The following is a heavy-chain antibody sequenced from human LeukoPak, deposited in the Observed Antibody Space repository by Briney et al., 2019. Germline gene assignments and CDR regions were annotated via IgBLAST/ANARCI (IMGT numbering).Heavy chain of an antibody. Sequence: PGGSLRLSCAASGFTFSSCAMSWVRQAPGKGLEWVSAISGSGGSTYYADSVKGRFTISRDNSKNTLYLQMNSLRAEDTAVYYCAKDPHHVLLWFGDPHDYWGQGTLVTVSS. V-gene: IGHV3-23*01. J-gene: IGHJ4*02. D-gene: IGHD3-10*01. CDR1: GFTFSSCA. CDR3: AKDPHHVLLWFGDPHDY. CDR2: ISGSGGST.